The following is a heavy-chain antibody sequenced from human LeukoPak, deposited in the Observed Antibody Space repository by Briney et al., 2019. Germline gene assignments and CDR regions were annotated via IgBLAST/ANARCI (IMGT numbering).Heavy chain of an antibody. CDR1: GVTLSSYA. D-gene: IGHD3-22*01. V-gene: IGHV3-23*01. Sequence: QPGGSLRLSCAASGVTLSSYAMSWARQAPGKGLEWVSGISSSGSGGNTYYADSVKGRVTISRDNSQNTLYLQMNSLRAEDTAIYYCAKDLPYYYDSSGSGDAFDIWGRGTMVTVST. CDR2: ISSSGSGGNT. J-gene: IGHJ3*02. CDR3: AKDLPYYYDSSGSGDAFDI.